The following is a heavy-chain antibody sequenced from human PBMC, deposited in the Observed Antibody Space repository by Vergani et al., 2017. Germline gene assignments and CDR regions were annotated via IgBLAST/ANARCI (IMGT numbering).Heavy chain of an antibody. CDR2: ISSSGSTI. CDR3: ARVRGYSYGYRSDYFDY. Sequence: VQLVESGGGLVQPGGSLRLSCAASGFTFSSYEMNWVRQAPGKGLEWVSYISSSGSTIYYADSVKGRFTISRDNAKNSLYLQMNSLRAEDTAVYYCARVRGYSYGYRSDYFDYWGQGTLVTVSS. D-gene: IGHD5-18*01. V-gene: IGHV3-48*03. J-gene: IGHJ4*02. CDR1: GFTFSSYE.